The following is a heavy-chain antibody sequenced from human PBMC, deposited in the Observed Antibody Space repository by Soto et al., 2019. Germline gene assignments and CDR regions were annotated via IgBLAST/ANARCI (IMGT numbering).Heavy chain of an antibody. Sequence: GASVKVSCKASGYTFTSYGISWVRQAPGQGLEWMGWISAYNGNTNYAQKLQGRVTMTTDTSTSTACMELRSLRSDDTAVYYCAGDLGYDILTGYNWFDPWGQGTLVTVSS. CDR3: AGDLGYDILTGYNWFDP. D-gene: IGHD3-9*01. CDR1: GYTFTSYG. V-gene: IGHV1-18*01. J-gene: IGHJ5*02. CDR2: ISAYNGNT.